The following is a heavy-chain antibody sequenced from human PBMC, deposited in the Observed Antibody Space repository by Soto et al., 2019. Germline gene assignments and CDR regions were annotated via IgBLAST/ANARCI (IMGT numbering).Heavy chain of an antibody. V-gene: IGHV3-23*01. CDR3: AKDRPTPDIVVVPAEYYYYYMDV. Sequence: GGSLRLSCAASGFTFSSYAMSWVRQAPGKGLEWVSAISGSGGSTYYADSVKGRFTISRDNSKNTLYLQMNSLRAEDTAVYYCAKDRPTPDIVVVPAEYYYYYMDVWGKGTTVTVS. J-gene: IGHJ6*03. CDR1: GFTFSSYA. CDR2: ISGSGGST. D-gene: IGHD2-2*01.